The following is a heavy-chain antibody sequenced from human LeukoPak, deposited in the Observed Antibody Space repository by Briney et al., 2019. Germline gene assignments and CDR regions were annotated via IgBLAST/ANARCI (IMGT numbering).Heavy chain of an antibody. J-gene: IGHJ6*02. CDR3: ARNWTTSKDV. V-gene: IGHV3-53*01. D-gene: IGHD3/OR15-3a*01. CDR2: IYSGGNT. CDR1: GLIFSSNY. Sequence: GGSLRLSCAVSGLIFSSNYMSWVRQAPGKGLEWVSVIYSGGNTYYADSVKGRFTISRDNSKNTLYLQMNSLRVDDTAVYYCARNWTTSKDVWGQGTTVTVSS.